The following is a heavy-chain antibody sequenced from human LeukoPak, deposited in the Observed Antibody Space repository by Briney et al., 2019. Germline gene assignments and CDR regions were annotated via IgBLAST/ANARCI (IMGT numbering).Heavy chain of an antibody. J-gene: IGHJ6*03. CDR1: GFTFSSYG. V-gene: IGHV3-30*02. Sequence: GGSLRLSCAASGFTFSSYGMHWVRQAPGKGLGWVAFIRYDGSNKYYADSVKGRFTISRDNSKNTLYLQMNSLRAEDTAVYYCAKVTAGTGAQYYYYYMDVWGKGTTVTVSS. CDR3: AKVTAGTGAQYYYYYMDV. CDR2: IRYDGSNK. D-gene: IGHD6-13*01.